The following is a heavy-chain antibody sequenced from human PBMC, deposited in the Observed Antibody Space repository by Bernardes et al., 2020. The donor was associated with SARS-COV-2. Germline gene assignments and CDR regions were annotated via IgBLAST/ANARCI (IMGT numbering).Heavy chain of an antibody. Sequence: TLSLTCAVSGDSVPNGDYFLSWIRQPPGKGLEWIGYIYFTGTTYYSPSLKSRVSISVDTSKNQISLRLTSMTAADTAMYYCARGIWASGTYMRSDWFDPWGQGTLVTVSS. V-gene: IGHV4-30-4*01. CDR3: ARGIWASGTYMRSDWFDP. J-gene: IGHJ5*02. CDR2: IYFTGTT. CDR1: GDSVPNGDYF. D-gene: IGHD3-10*01.